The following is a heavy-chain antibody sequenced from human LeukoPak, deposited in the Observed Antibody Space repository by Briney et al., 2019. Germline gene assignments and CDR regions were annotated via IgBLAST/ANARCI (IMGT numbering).Heavy chain of an antibody. CDR1: SGSINSYY. V-gene: IGHV4-59*12. J-gene: IGHJ3*02. CDR3: ARFYDSSGYYGHAFDI. Sequence: SETLSLTCTVSSGSINSYYWNWIRQPPGKGLEWIGRIYSSGSTNYNPSLKSRVTISVDKSKNQFSLKLSSVTAADTAVYYCARFYDSSGYYGHAFDIWGQGTMVTVSS. D-gene: IGHD3-22*01. CDR2: IYSSGST.